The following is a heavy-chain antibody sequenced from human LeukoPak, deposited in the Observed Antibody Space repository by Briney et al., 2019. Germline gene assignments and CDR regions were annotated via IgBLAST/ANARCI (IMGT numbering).Heavy chain of an antibody. CDR1: GFTFSNAW. CDR2: IYSGGST. Sequence: PGGSLRLSCAASGFTFSNAWMSWVRQAPGKGLEWVSLIYSGGSTYYADSVKGRFTISRDNSKNTLYLQMNSLRAEDTAVYYCARTIEMATISYFDYWGQGTLVTVSS. J-gene: IGHJ4*02. D-gene: IGHD5-24*01. CDR3: ARTIEMATISYFDY. V-gene: IGHV3-66*01.